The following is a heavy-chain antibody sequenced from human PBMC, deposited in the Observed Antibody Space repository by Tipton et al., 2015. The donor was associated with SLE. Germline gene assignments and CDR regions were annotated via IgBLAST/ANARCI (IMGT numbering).Heavy chain of an antibody. CDR2: ANRNEGT. Sequence: TLSLTCTVSGASTNTKYWTWIRQSPGKGLEWIGYANRNEGTKIKSSLERRVTISLDTSRSQFSLRLSSVTAADTAVYYCARVFPYDSSAYRVLGPFDIWGQGTLVTVSS. CDR1: GASTNTKY. J-gene: IGHJ3*02. D-gene: IGHD3-22*01. V-gene: IGHV4-59*13. CDR3: ARVFPYDSSAYRVLGPFDI.